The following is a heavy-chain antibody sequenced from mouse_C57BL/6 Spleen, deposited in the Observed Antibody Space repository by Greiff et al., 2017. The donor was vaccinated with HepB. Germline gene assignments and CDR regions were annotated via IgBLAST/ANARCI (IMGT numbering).Heavy chain of an antibody. Sequence: QVQLKQPGAELVRPGSSVKLSCKASGYTFTSYWMHWVKQRPIQGLEWIGNIDPSDSETHYNQKFKDKATLTVDKSSSTAYMQLSSLTSEDSAVYYCALFVTTVVATRELMDYWGQGTSVTVSS. CDR2: IDPSDSET. CDR1: GYTFTSYW. D-gene: IGHD1-1*01. J-gene: IGHJ4*01. CDR3: ALFVTTVVATRELMDY. V-gene: IGHV1-52*01.